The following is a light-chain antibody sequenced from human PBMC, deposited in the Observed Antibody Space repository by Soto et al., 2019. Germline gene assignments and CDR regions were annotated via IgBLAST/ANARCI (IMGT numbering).Light chain of an antibody. CDR1: QSVAGN. CDR2: GVS. V-gene: IGKV3-15*01. CDR3: QQSNNWPPLT. J-gene: IGKJ4*01. Sequence: EIVMTQSPATLSVSPGETATLSCRASQSVAGNLAWYQQKPGQPPRLLIYGVSTRATGVPARFSGSGSETDFSLTISSLQIEEFALYYCQQSNNWPPLTFGGGTKVEIK.